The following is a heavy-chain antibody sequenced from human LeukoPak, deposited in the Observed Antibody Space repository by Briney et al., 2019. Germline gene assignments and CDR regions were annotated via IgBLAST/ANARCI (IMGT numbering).Heavy chain of an antibody. CDR3: AREPGSSSWFDY. CDR1: GGSISNGDYS. V-gene: IGHV4-30-4*08. J-gene: IGHJ4*02. D-gene: IGHD6-13*01. Sequence: KPSQTLSLTCNVSGGSISNGDYSWSWIRQPPGKGLEWIGYIYYGGSAYYNPSLKSRVTISVDTSKNQFSLNLTSMTAADTAVYCCAREPGSSSWFDYWGQGTLVTVSS. CDR2: IYYGGSA.